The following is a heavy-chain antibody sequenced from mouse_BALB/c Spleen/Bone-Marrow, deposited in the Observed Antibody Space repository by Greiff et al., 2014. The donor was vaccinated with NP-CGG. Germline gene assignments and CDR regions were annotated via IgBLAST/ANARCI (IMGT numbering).Heavy chain of an antibody. CDR3: GGQDGYYGGFAY. J-gene: IGHJ3*01. Sequence: VQLKQSGPELVKPGASVKISCKASGYSFTGYFMNWVKQSHGKSLEWIGRINPYNGDTFYNQKFEGKATLTVDKSSSTAHMELLSLTSEDSAVYYCGGQDGYYGGFAYWGQGTLVTVSA. D-gene: IGHD2-3*01. V-gene: IGHV1-37*01. CDR2: INPYNGDT. CDR1: GYSFTGYF.